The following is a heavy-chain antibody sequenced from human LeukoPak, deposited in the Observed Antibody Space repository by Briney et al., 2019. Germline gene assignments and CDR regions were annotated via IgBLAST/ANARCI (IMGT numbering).Heavy chain of an antibody. CDR1: GYTFTSYA. D-gene: IGHD6-13*01. Sequence: SVKVSFKASGYTFTSYAISWVRQAPGQGREWMGGIIPIFGTANYAQKFQGRVTITADKSTSTAYMELSSLRSEDTAVYYCARPNPTSSSWYVWFDPWGQGTLVTVSS. CDR3: ARPNPTSSSWYVWFDP. CDR2: IIPIFGTA. J-gene: IGHJ5*02. V-gene: IGHV1-69*06.